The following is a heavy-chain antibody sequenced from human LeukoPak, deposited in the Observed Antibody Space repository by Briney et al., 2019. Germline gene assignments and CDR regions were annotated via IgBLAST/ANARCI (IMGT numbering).Heavy chain of an antibody. CDR3: ARGPFRRGYSYGYGGFYFGY. CDR1: GGWLSGYY. CDR2: INHSAST. D-gene: IGHD5-18*01. J-gene: IGHJ4*02. V-gene: IGHV4-34*01. Sequence: PSETLSLTRAVYGGWLSGYYWRWIRQPPRKGLKWIGEINHSASTNYNPLLKSRVTISVDTSKNQFSLKLSSVTAADTAVYYCARGPFRRGYSYGYGGFYFGYWGQGTLVTVSS.